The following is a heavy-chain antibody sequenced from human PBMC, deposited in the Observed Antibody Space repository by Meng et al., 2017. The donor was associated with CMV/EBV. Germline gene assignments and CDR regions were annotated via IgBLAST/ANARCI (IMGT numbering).Heavy chain of an antibody. CDR1: GFNVRDKY. V-gene: IGHV3-66*01. Sequence: EVDRGGSGGGLVQPGGSLRLSCAASGFNVRDKYMSWVRQAPGKGLEWVCIIYRGDNTYYIDSVKDRFTVSRDNSKNTMYLQMNSLRVEDTAVYYCTGDSVSNPNLDYWGQGTLVTGSS. CDR2: IYRGDNT. D-gene: IGHD3-10*01. CDR3: TGDSVSNPNLDY. J-gene: IGHJ4*02.